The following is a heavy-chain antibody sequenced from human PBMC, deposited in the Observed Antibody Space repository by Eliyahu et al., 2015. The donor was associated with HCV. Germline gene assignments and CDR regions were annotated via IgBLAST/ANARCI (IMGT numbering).Heavy chain of an antibody. CDR1: SYS. CDR3: AREGYCTGGVCYWYFDY. J-gene: IGHJ4*02. V-gene: IGHV3-48*02. D-gene: IGHD2-8*02. CDR2: ISSSSSTI. Sequence: SYSMNWVRQAPGKGLEWVSYISSSSSTIYYADSVKGRFTISRDNAKNSLYLQMNSLRDEDTAVYYCAREGYCTGGVCYWYFDYWGQGTLVTVSS.